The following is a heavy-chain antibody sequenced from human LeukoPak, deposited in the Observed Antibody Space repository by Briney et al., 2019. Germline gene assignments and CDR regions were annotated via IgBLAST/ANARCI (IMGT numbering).Heavy chain of an antibody. CDR3: TRDFNYYDSPRDAFDI. J-gene: IGHJ3*02. Sequence: PGGSLRLSCTTSGFNFGDYAMTWVRQAPGKGLEWVGFIRSKAYGGTTEYAASVKGRFTISRDDSKSIAYLQMNSLKTEDTAVYYCTRDFNYYDSPRDAFDIWGQGTMVTVSS. V-gene: IGHV3-49*04. CDR2: IRSKAYGGTT. CDR1: GFNFGDYA. D-gene: IGHD3-22*01.